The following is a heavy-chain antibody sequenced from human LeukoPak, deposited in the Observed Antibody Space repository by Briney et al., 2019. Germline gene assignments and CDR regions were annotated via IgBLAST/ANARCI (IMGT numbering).Heavy chain of an antibody. V-gene: IGHV1-2*02. CDR1: GYTFTSYY. CDR2: INPNSGGT. D-gene: IGHD6-6*01. CDR3: ARDFSSSSTVYYYYYMDV. Sequence: ASVKVSCKASGYTFTSYYMHWVRQAPGQGLEWMGWINPNSGGTNYAQKFQGRVTMTRDTSIRTAYMELSRLRSDDTAMYYCARDFSSSSTVYYYYYMDVWGKGTTVTVSS. J-gene: IGHJ6*03.